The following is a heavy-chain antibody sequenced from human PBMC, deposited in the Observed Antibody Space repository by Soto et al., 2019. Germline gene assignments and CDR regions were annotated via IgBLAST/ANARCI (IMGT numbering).Heavy chain of an antibody. J-gene: IGHJ6*03. CDR2: INPSGGST. D-gene: IGHD3-10*01. Sequence: QVQLVQSGAEVKKPGASVKVSCKASGDTFTSYYMHWVRQAPGQGLEWMGIINPSGGSTSYAQKFQGRVTMTRDTSTSTVYMERSSLRSEDTAVYYCARDPRMVRGVTIYYYLDVWGKGTTVTVSS. CDR3: ARDPRMVRGVTIYYYLDV. V-gene: IGHV1-46*03. CDR1: GDTFTSYY.